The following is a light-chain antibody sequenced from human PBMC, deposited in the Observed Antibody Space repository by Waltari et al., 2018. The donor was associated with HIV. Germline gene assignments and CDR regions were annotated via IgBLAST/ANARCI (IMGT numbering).Light chain of an antibody. J-gene: IGLJ2*01. CDR2: EVS. V-gene: IGLV2-14*01. Sequence: QSVLTQPASVSGSPGQSITISCTGTSSDIGGYNYVSWYQQHPGKAPKLLIYEVSNRPSGVSARFSGSRSGNTASLTISGLQAEDEADYFCSSYAGSSIFVVFGGGTKLTVL. CDR1: SSDIGGYNY. CDR3: SSYAGSSIFVV.